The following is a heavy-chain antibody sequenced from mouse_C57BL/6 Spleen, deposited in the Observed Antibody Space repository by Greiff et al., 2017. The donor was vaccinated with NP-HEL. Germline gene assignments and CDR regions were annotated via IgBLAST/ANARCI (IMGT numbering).Heavy chain of an antibody. D-gene: IGHD4-1*01. CDR3: ARHRTGTDFDY. J-gene: IGHJ2*01. Sequence: EVHLVESGGDLVKPGGSLKLSCAASGFTFSSYGMSWVRQTPDKRLEWVATISSGGSYTYYPDSVKGRFTISRDNAKNTLYLQMSSLKSEDTAMYYCARHRTGTDFDYWGQGTTLTVSS. V-gene: IGHV5-6*01. CDR2: ISSGGSYT. CDR1: GFTFSSYG.